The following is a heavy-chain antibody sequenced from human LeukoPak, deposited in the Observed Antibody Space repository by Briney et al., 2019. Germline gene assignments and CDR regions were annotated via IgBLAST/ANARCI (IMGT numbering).Heavy chain of an antibody. J-gene: IGHJ4*02. V-gene: IGHV3-66*01. CDR2: IYSGGST. D-gene: IGHD5-18*01. Sequence: PGGSLRLSCAASGFTVSSNYMSWVRQAPGKGLEWVSVIYSGGSTYYADSMTGRFTISRDNAKNSLYLQMNSLRAEDTAMYFCARRATTERGHSYGLDYWGQGILVTVSS. CDR3: ARRATTERGHSYGLDY. CDR1: GFTVSSNY.